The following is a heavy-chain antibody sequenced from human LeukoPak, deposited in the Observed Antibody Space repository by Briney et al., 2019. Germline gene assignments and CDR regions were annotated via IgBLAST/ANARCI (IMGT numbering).Heavy chain of an antibody. D-gene: IGHD1-26*01. J-gene: IGHJ4*02. CDR1: GFTFNNYN. V-gene: IGHV3-48*04. Sequence: GGSLRLSCAASGFTFNNYNMNWVRQAPGKGLEWVSYIGSSSSSIYYADSVKGRFTISRDNAKNSLYLQMNSLRAEDTAVYYCARRRDSGSLQHFDYWGQGTLVTVSS. CDR3: ARRRDSGSLQHFDY. CDR2: IGSSSSSI.